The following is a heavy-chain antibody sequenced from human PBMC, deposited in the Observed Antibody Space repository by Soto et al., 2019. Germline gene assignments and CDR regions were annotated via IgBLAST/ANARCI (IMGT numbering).Heavy chain of an antibody. D-gene: IGHD3-22*01. Sequence: PGGSLRLSCAASGFTFSSYSMHWVRQAPGKGLEWVSSISSSSSYIYYADSVKGRFTISRDKAKNSLYLQMNSLRAEDTAVYYCARDRYDSSGYPVPHWFDPWGQGTLVTVSS. CDR2: ISSSSSYI. CDR1: GFTFSSYS. V-gene: IGHV3-21*01. CDR3: ARDRYDSSGYPVPHWFDP. J-gene: IGHJ5*02.